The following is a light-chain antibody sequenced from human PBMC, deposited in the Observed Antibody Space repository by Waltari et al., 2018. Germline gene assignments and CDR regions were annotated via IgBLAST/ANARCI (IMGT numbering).Light chain of an antibody. V-gene: IGLV2-14*01. CDR3: SSWTDSDALKLL. Sequence: QSALTQPASVSGSPGQSITISCTGTSIDSNYVSWYQQHPGKAPQVMIYEFTDRPSGVSNRFSGSKSGNTASLTISGLQAEDEADYYCSSWTDSDALKLLFGGGTKLTVL. J-gene: IGLJ2*01. CDR2: EFT. CDR1: SIDSNY.